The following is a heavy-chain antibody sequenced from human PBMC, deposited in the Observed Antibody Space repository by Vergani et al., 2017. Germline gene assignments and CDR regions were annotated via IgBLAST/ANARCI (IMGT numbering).Heavy chain of an antibody. CDR2: IKQDGSEK. Sequence: EVQLVESGGGLVQPGGSLRLSCAASGFTFSSYWMSWVRQAPGQGLEWVANIKQDGSEKYYVHSVKGRFPISRDNAKNSLYLQMNSLRAGDMAVYYCARESRLRYFDWLLYPPSYFDYWGQGTLVTVSS. D-gene: IGHD3-9*01. CDR3: ARESRLRYFDWLLYPPSYFDY. V-gene: IGHV3-7*04. CDR1: GFTFSSYW. J-gene: IGHJ4*02.